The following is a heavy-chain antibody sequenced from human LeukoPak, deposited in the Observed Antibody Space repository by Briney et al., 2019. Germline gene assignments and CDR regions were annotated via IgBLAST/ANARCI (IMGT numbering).Heavy chain of an antibody. Sequence: GGSLRLSCAASGFAFSNFAMSWVRQAPGKGLEWVSAMSGSGDGTYYADSVKGRFTISRDNSKNTLYLQMNSLRAEDTAVYYCAKMMGQRLYDYCMDVWGKGTTVTVTS. CDR1: GFAFSNFA. CDR3: AKMMGQRLYDYCMDV. V-gene: IGHV3-23*01. D-gene: IGHD3-16*01. CDR2: MSGSGDGT. J-gene: IGHJ6*03.